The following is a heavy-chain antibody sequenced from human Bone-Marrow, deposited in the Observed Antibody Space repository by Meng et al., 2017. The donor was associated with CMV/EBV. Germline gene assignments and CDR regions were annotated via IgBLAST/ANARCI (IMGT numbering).Heavy chain of an antibody. D-gene: IGHD3-3*01. CDR1: GYTFTGYY. CDR2: INPNSGGT. J-gene: IGHJ4*02. V-gene: IGHV1-2*02. CDR3: ARDYYDFWSGYSAYNY. Sequence: ASVKVSCKASGYTFTGYYMHWVRQAPGQGLEWMGWINPNSGGTNYAQKVQGRVTMTRDTSISTAYMELSRLRSDDTAVYYCARDYYDFWSGYSAYNYWGQGNLVNVDS.